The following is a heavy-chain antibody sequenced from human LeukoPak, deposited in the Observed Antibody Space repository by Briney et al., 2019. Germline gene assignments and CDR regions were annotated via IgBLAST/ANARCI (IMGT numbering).Heavy chain of an antibody. CDR2: IIPIFGTA. J-gene: IGHJ4*02. D-gene: IGHD6-6*01. Sequence: SVTVSCTASGGTFSSYAISWVRQAPGQGLEWMGGIIPIFGTANYAQKFQGRVTITADESTSTAYMELSSLGSEDTAVYYCARWGYSSSSIGYFDYWGQGTLVTVSS. V-gene: IGHV1-69*13. CDR1: GGTFSSYA. CDR3: ARWGYSSSSIGYFDY.